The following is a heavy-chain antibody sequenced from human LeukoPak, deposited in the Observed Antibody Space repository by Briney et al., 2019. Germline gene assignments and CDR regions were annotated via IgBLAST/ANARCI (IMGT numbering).Heavy chain of an antibody. V-gene: IGHV3-48*01. CDR3: DRYLCGSGSCNVYY. D-gene: IGHD3-10*01. Sequence: GGSLRLSCALSVFTFGAYSMHWVRQAPGKGLEWVSYINSSSSTIYYADSVKGRFTISRDNAKNTLYLQMNSLRGEDTAVSYSDRYLCGSGSCNVYYWGQGILVTVSS. J-gene: IGHJ4*02. CDR1: VFTFGAYS. CDR2: INSSSSTI.